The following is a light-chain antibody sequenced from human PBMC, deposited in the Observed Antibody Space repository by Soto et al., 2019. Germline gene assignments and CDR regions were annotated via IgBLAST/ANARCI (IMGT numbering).Light chain of an antibody. CDR1: QSIASY. CDR3: QQSYTRPH. Sequence: DIQMTQSPSSLSASVGDRVTITCRASQSIASYLNWYQKKPGKAPKLLIYAASTLQSGVPSRFSGSESGTDFTLTISSPQPEDFATYYCQQSYTRPHFGQGTRLEIK. J-gene: IGKJ2*01. V-gene: IGKV1-39*01. CDR2: AAS.